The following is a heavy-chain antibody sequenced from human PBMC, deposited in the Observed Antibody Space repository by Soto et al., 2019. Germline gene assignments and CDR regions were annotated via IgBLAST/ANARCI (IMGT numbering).Heavy chain of an antibody. CDR1: GGTFSSYA. V-gene: IGHV1-69*12. Sequence: QVQLVQSGAEVKKPGSSVKVSCKASGGTFSSYAISWVRQAPGQGLEWMGGIIPIFGTADYAQKFQGRVTITAEESTSSAYMELSSLRSEDTAVYYCASHSDSSGYYFRGLDYWGQGTLVTVSS. D-gene: IGHD3-22*01. CDR2: IIPIFGTA. J-gene: IGHJ4*02. CDR3: ASHSDSSGYYFRGLDY.